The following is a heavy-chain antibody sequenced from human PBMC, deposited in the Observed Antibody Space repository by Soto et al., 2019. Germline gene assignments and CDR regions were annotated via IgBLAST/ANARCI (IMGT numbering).Heavy chain of an antibody. CDR1: GGSFSGYY. V-gene: IGHV4-34*01. J-gene: IGHJ6*02. CDR3: ARSLAARPIYGMDV. CDR2: INHSGST. Sequence: ASETLSLTCAVYGGSFSGYYWSWIRQPPGKGLEWIGEINHSGSTNYNPSLKSRVTISVDTSKNQFSLKLSSVTAADTAVYYCARSLAARPIYGMDVWGQGTTVTVSS. D-gene: IGHD6-6*01.